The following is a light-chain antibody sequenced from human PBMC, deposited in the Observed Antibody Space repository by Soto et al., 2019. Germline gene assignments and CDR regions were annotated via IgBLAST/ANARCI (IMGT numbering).Light chain of an antibody. Sequence: DIQMTQSPSSLSASVGDRVTITCRASQSISSYLNWYQQKPGKAPKLLIYAASSLQSGVPSRFSGSGSGTDFTLTISSLQPEDFANYDCQQSYSTPLLTFGGGTTVEIK. CDR3: QQSYSTPLLT. CDR1: QSISSY. V-gene: IGKV1-39*01. CDR2: AAS. J-gene: IGKJ4*01.